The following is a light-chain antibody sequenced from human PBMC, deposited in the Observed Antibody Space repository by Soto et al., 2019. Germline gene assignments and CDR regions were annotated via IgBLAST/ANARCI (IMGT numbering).Light chain of an antibody. J-gene: IGLJ3*02. V-gene: IGLV1-36*01. CDR1: GSNIGSNG. CDR3: AAWDASLNGVV. CDR2: YDD. Sequence: QSVLTQPPSVSEAPRQRVTISCSGSGSNIGSNGVNWHQQLPGRPPKLVIFYDDLLPLGVSDRFSGSKSDTSASLAISDLQSEDEAEYFCAAWDASLNGVVFGGGTKLTVL.